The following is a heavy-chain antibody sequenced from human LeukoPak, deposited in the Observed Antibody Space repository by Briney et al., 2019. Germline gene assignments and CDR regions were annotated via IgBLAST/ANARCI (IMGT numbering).Heavy chain of an antibody. Sequence: GASVKVSCKASGYTFTSYGISWVRQAPGQGLEWMGWISAYNGNTNYAQKLQGRVTMTTDTSTSTAYMELRSLRSDDTAVYYCAREGDTYYYDGGDGAFDIWGQGTMVTVSS. CDR1: GYTFTSYG. CDR2: ISAYNGNT. V-gene: IGHV1-18*01. J-gene: IGHJ3*02. D-gene: IGHD3-22*01. CDR3: AREGDTYYYDGGDGAFDI.